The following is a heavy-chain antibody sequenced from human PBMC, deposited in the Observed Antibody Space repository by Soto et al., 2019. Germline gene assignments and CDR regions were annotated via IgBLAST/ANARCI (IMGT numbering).Heavy chain of an antibody. D-gene: IGHD2-2*01. Sequence: RASVKVSCKASGGTFSSYAISWVRQAPGQGLEWMGGIIPIFGTANYAQKFQGRVTITADKSTSTAYMELSSLRSEDTAVYYCARGDIVVVPAATPGWFDPWGQGTLVTVSS. CDR3: ARGDIVVVPAATPGWFDP. J-gene: IGHJ5*02. CDR1: GGTFSSYA. V-gene: IGHV1-69*06. CDR2: IIPIFGTA.